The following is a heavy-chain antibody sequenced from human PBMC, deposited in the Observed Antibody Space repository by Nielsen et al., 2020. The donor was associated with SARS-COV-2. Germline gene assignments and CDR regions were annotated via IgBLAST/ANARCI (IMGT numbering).Heavy chain of an antibody. CDR1: GFTFSSYW. CDR2: IKQDGSEK. Sequence: GESLKISCAASGFTFSSYWMSWVRQAPGKGLEWVANIKQDGSEKYYVDSVKGRFTISRYNAKNSLYLQMNSLRAEDTAVYYCARVLRGVTGDYYDSSGYYYRDAFDIWGQGTMVTVSS. CDR3: ARVLRGVTGDYYDSSGYYYRDAFDI. D-gene: IGHD3-22*01. J-gene: IGHJ3*02. V-gene: IGHV3-7*01.